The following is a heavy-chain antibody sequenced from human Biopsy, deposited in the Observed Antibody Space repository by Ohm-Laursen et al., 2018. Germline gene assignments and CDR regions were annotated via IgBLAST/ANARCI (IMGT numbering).Heavy chain of an antibody. Sequence: SATLSLTCTVSGGSLSSYSWSWIRQPAGKGLEWIGQIYTSGITNYNPSLKSRVTMSVDTPKNKFSLRVSSVTAADTAVYYCARDRDRRGWFDPWGQGTLVTVSS. J-gene: IGHJ5*02. V-gene: IGHV4-4*07. D-gene: IGHD1-14*01. CDR1: GGSLSSYS. CDR3: ARDRDRRGWFDP. CDR2: IYTSGIT.